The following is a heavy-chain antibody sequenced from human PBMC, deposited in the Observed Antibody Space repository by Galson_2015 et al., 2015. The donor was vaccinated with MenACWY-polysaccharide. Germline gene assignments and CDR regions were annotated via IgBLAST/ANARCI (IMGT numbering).Heavy chain of an antibody. J-gene: IGHJ4*02. CDR1: GYSFTSNY. CDR2: INPSGGST. V-gene: IGHV1-46*04. Sequence: QSGAEVKKSGASVKVSCKASGYSFTSNYIHWVRQAPGQGLEWMGIINPSGGSTTYAQKLQGRVTMTRDTSTRTVYVELSSLSFEDTAVYYCARSKAVTSTNDYFDYWGQGTLVTVSS. D-gene: IGHD3-10*01. CDR3: ARSKAVTSTNDYFDY.